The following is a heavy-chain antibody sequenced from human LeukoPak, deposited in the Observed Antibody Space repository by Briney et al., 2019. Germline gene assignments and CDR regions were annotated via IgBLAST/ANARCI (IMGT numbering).Heavy chain of an antibody. D-gene: IGHD3-22*01. J-gene: IGHJ4*02. CDR2: ISGSGGST. CDR1: GFTFSSYA. CDR3: AKVLYYYDSSGGFDY. V-gene: IGHV3-23*01. Sequence: PGGSLRLSCAASGFTFSSYAMSWVRQAPGKGLEWVSAISGSGGSTYYADSVKGRFTISRDNSKNTLYLQMNSLRAEDTAVYYCAKVLYYYDSSGGFDYWGQGTLVTVSS.